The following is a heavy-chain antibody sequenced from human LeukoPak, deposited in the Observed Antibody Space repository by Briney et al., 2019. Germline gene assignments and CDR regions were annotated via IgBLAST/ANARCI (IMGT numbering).Heavy chain of an antibody. CDR1: GYTFTSYG. J-gene: IGHJ5*02. D-gene: IGHD3-3*01. CDR2: ISAYDGNT. Sequence: ASVKVSCKASGYTFTSYGISWVRQAPGQGPEWMGWISAYDGNTNYAQKLQGRVTMTTDTSTSTAYMELRSLRSEDTAVYYCARGRYYDFWSGTTRGWFDPWGQGTLVTVSS. V-gene: IGHV1-18*01. CDR3: ARGRYYDFWSGTTRGWFDP.